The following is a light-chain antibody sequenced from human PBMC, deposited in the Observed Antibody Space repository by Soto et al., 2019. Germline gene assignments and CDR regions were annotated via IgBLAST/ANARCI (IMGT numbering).Light chain of an antibody. Sequence: DIQMTQSPSTLSASVGDRVAIICRASQSISNWLAWYQQKPGKAPKLLIYDASSLESGVPSRFSGSGSGTEFTLTISSLQPDDFATYYCQQYNSYSLTFGGGTKVEIK. V-gene: IGKV1-5*02. CDR2: DAS. J-gene: IGKJ4*01. CDR3: QQYNSYSLT. CDR1: QSISNW.